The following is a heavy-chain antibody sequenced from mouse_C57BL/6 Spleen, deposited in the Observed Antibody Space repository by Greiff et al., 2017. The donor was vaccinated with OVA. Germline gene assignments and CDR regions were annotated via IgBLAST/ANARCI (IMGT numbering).Heavy chain of an antibody. CDR2: INYDGSST. J-gene: IGHJ4*01. Sequence: EVQLVESEGGLVQPGSSMKLSCTASGFTFSDYYMAWVRQVPEKGLEWVANINYDGSSTYYLDSLKSRFIISRDNAKNLLYLQRSSLKSEDTATYYCARDRYDYDDAMDYWGQGTSVTVSS. CDR3: ARDRYDYDDAMDY. D-gene: IGHD2-4*01. V-gene: IGHV5-16*01. CDR1: GFTFSDYY.